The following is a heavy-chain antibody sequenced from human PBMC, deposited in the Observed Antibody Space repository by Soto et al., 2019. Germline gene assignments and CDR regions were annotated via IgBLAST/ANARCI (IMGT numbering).Heavy chain of an antibody. CDR2: IYYSGST. V-gene: IGHV4-39*01. J-gene: IGHJ4*02. Sequence: PSETLSLTCTVSGSSISSISSSDYYWGWIRQPPGKGLEWIGTIYYSGSTYYNPSLKSRVSISVDTSRNEFSLKLSSMTAADTAVYFCASGSSWHIIDYWGQGTLVTVSS. D-gene: IGHD6-13*01. CDR3: ASGSSWHIIDY. CDR1: GSSISSISSSDYY.